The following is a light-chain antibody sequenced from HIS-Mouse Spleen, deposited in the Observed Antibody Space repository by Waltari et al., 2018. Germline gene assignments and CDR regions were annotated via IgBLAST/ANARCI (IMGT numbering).Light chain of an antibody. CDR2: DVS. CDR3: SSYTSSSTLV. CDR1: SSDVGGYNY. J-gene: IGLJ2*01. V-gene: IGLV2-14*03. Sequence: QSALTQPASVSGSPGQSITIPCTGTSSDVGGYNYVRWYQQHPGKAPKLMIYDVSNRPSGVSNRFSGSKSGNTASLTISGLQAEDEADYYCSSYTSSSTLVFGGGTKLTVL.